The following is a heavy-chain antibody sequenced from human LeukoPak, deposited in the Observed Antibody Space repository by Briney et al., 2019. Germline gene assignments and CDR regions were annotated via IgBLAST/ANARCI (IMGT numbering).Heavy chain of an antibody. CDR1: GSTFTSYG. Sequence: PGGSLRLSCAASGSTFTSYGMHWVRQAPGKGLAWVAFIRHDGTKKYYPDSVKGRFTISRDNSKNTLYLQMDSLRREDTAVYYCGSFFDYWGQGTLVTVSS. CDR2: IRHDGTKK. CDR3: GSFFDY. J-gene: IGHJ4*02. V-gene: IGHV3-30*02.